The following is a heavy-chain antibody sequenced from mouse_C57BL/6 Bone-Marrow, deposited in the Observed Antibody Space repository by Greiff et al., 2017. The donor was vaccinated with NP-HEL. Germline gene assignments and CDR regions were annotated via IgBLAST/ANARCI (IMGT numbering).Heavy chain of an antibody. V-gene: IGHV1-54*01. CDR2: INPGSGGT. Sequence: QVQLQQSGAELVRPGTSVKVSCKASGYAFTNYLIEWVKQRPGQGLEWIGVINPGSGGTTYNEKFKGKATLTADKSSSTAYMQLSSLTSEDSAVYFCARGGGYYPFAYWGQGTLVTVSA. D-gene: IGHD2-3*01. CDR1: GYAFTNYL. J-gene: IGHJ3*01. CDR3: ARGGGYYPFAY.